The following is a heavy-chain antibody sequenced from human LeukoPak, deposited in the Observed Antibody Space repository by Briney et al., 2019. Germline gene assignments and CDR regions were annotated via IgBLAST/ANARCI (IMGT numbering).Heavy chain of an antibody. Sequence: PSETLSLTCAVYGGSFRGYYWSWIRQPPGKGLEWIGEINHSGSTNYNPSLKSRVTISVDTSKNQFSLKLSSVTAADTAVYYCARVRGARVAAAGTAVFAERYYFDYWGQGTLVTVSS. CDR1: GGSFRGYY. D-gene: IGHD6-13*01. V-gene: IGHV4-34*01. J-gene: IGHJ4*02. CDR2: INHSGST. CDR3: ARVRGARVAAAGTAVFAERYYFDY.